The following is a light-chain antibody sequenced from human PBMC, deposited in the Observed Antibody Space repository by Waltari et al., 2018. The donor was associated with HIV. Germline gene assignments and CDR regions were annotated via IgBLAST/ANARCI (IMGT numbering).Light chain of an antibody. CDR1: TSDFGLYNF. CDR2: EVF. V-gene: IGLV2-14*01. J-gene: IGLJ2*01. Sequence: QSTLTQPASVSGSPGQSITISCTGSTSDFGLYNFISWYQQHPGGVPKVIIYEVFSRPSVLSSRFSGSRSANTASLTISWLQPEDEADYYCASFTSNYTLIFGGGTKVTVL. CDR3: ASFTSNYTLI.